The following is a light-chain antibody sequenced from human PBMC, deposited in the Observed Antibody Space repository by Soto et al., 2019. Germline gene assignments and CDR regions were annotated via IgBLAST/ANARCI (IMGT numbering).Light chain of an antibody. V-gene: IGKV3-20*01. CDR2: RAS. J-gene: IGKJ5*01. Sequence: DSVLTLSPGTLSLSPGERPTLSCRASQSVGRNFLAWYQQKPGQAPRLLIYRASNRATGISDRVSGSGSGTDFTLTIYRLEPEDIAVYYCQQYSISPITFGQGTRLEIK. CDR1: QSVGRNF. CDR3: QQYSISPIT.